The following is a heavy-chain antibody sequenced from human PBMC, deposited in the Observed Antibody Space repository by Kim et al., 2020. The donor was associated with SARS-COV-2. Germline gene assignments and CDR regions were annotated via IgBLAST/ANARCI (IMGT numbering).Heavy chain of an antibody. CDR1: GGSISSYY. J-gene: IGHJ4*02. Sequence: SETLSLTCTVSGGSISSYYWSWIRQPPGKGLEWIGYIYYSGSTNYNPSLKSRVTISVDTSKNQFSLKLSSVTAADTAVYYCARGGDLYIYQSSWYYFDYWGQGTLVTVSS. D-gene: IGHD6-13*01. CDR3: ARGGDLYIYQSSWYYFDY. V-gene: IGHV4-59*01. CDR2: IYYSGST.